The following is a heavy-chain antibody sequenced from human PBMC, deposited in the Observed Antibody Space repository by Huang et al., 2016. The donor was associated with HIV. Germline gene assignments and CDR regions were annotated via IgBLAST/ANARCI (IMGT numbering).Heavy chain of an antibody. Sequence: QVQLQESGPGLVKPSQTLSLTCTVSGASISSGAYYWSWIRQPPGKGLEWIGYIYYRVNTYNNPSLRSRLTMSVDTSKNQFSVKLSSVTAADTAVYYCARSPHYYDSYPALLNWFDPWGQGSLVAVSS. D-gene: IGHD3-22*01. CDR1: GASISSGAYY. CDR2: IYYRVNT. J-gene: IGHJ5*02. CDR3: ARSPHYYDSYPALLNWFDP. V-gene: IGHV4-30-4*08.